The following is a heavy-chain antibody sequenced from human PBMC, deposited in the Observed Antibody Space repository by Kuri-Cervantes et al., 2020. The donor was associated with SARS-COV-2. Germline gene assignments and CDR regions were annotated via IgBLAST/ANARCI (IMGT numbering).Heavy chain of an antibody. CDR3: ARVNRITIFGVVTNSPMD. Sequence: ASVKVSCKASGYTLTSCYMHWVRQAPGQGLEWMGWISAYNGNTNYAQKLQGRVTMTTDTSTSTAYMELRSLRSDDTAVHYCARVNRITIFGVVTNSPMDWGQGTLVTVSS. D-gene: IGHD3-3*01. V-gene: IGHV1-18*04. CDR2: ISAYNGNT. J-gene: IGHJ4*02. CDR1: GYTLTSCY.